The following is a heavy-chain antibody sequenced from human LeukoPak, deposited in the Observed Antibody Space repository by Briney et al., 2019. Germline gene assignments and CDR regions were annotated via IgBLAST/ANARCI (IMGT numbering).Heavy chain of an antibody. CDR1: GGSISSGGYY. CDR2: IYYSGST. Sequence: PSQTLSLTCTVSGGSISSGGYYWSWIRQHPGKGLEWIGYIYYSGSTYYNPSLKSRVTISVDTSKNQFSPKLSSVTAADTAVYYCARGRITMVRGPLGPWGQGTLVTVSS. D-gene: IGHD3-10*01. V-gene: IGHV4-31*03. J-gene: IGHJ5*02. CDR3: ARGRITMVRGPLGP.